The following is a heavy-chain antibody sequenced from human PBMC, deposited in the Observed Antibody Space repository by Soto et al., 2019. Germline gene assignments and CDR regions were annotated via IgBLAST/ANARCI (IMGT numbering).Heavy chain of an antibody. CDR1: GFTFTGYW. V-gene: IGHV3-7*05. J-gene: IGHJ4*02. D-gene: IGHD3-3*01. CDR2: INEAGGET. Sequence: EVQVVESGGGLVQPGGSLRLSCSVSGFTFTGYWMKWVRQAPGKGLEWVATINEAGGETYYVDSVRGRFTVSRDSAKNSMLLQMNSLRVEDPAVYYCASTRGYWGQRTLVTVSS. CDR3: ASTRGY.